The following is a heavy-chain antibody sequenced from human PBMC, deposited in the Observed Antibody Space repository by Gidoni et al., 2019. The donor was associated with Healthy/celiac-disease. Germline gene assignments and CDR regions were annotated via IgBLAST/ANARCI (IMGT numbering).Heavy chain of an antibody. V-gene: IGHV3-11*01. J-gene: IGHJ6*02. D-gene: IGHD3-3*01. Sequence: QVQLVESGGGLVQPGGSLRLSCAASGFTFSDYYMRWIRQAPGKGLEWVSYISSSGSTIYYADSGKGRFTISRDNAKNSLYLQMNSLRAEDTAVYYCARDRHDFWSGYYQTLYYYYGMDVWGQGTTVTVSS. CDR3: ARDRHDFWSGYYQTLYYYYGMDV. CDR2: ISSSGSTI. CDR1: GFTFSDYY.